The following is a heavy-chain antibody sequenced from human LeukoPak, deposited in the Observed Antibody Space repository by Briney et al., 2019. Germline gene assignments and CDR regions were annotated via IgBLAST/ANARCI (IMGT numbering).Heavy chain of an antibody. CDR2: ISGSGGST. J-gene: IGHJ4*02. CDR1: GFTFSSYA. D-gene: IGHD1-14*01. Sequence: LPGGSLRLSCAASGFTFSSYAMSWVRQAPGKGLEWVSAISGSGGSTYYADSVKGRFTISRDNSKNTLYLQMNSLRAEDTAVYYCASRGGSTGTRASLDSYWALDYWGQGTLVTVSS. CDR3: ASRGGSTGTRASLDSYWALDY. V-gene: IGHV3-23*01.